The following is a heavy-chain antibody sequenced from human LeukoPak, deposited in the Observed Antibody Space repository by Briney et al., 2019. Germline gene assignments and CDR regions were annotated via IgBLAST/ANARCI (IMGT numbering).Heavy chain of an antibody. CDR1: GGSFSGYY. Sequence: SETLSLTCAVYGGSFSGYYWSWIRQPPGKGLEWIGEINHSGSTNYNPSLKSRVTISVDTSKNQFSLKLSSVTAADTAVYYCARSGYSGGWYRYYGMDVWGQGTTVTVSS. D-gene: IGHD6-19*01. V-gene: IGHV4-34*01. J-gene: IGHJ6*02. CDR3: ARSGYSGGWYRYYGMDV. CDR2: INHSGST.